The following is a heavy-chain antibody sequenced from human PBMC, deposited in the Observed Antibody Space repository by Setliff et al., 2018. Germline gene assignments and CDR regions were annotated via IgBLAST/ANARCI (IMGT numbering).Heavy chain of an antibody. J-gene: IGHJ4*02. CDR3: ARTDGTNLGYFDN. Sequence: SGGSLRLSCAASGFTFGFHWMSWVRQAPGKGLEWVANINQRESAKLYVDSVKGRCTISRDTAENSLYLQMTSLRAEDTAVYYCARTDGTNLGYFDNWGQGTLVTVSS. D-gene: IGHD2-8*01. CDR1: GFTFGFHW. CDR2: INQRESAK. V-gene: IGHV3-7*03.